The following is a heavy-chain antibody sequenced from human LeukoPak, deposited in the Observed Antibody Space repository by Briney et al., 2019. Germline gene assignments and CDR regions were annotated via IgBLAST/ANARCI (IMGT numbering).Heavy chain of an antibody. J-gene: IGHJ6*02. D-gene: IGHD6-19*01. Sequence: GGSLRLSCAASGFTFSSYRMNWVRQAPGKGLEWGSYISISSSTIYSADSVKGRLTISRDNAKNSLYLQMKTLRAEDTAVYYCAREYVAVPPYGMDVWGQGTTVTVSS. CDR1: GFTFSSYR. CDR3: AREYVAVPPYGMDV. V-gene: IGHV3-48*01. CDR2: ISISSSTI.